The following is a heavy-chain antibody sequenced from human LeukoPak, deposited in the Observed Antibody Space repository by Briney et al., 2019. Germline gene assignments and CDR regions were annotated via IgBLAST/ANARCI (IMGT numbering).Heavy chain of an antibody. J-gene: IGHJ4*02. CDR1: GFTFSSYS. CDR2: ISSSSSYI. V-gene: IGHV3-21*01. Sequence: PGGSLRLSCAASGFTFSSYSMNWVRQAPGKGLEWVSSISSSSSYIYYADSVKGRFTISRDNAKNSLNLQMNSLRAEDTAVYYCARGAPSMIVVVIAYYFDYWGQGTLVTVSS. CDR3: ARGAPSMIVVVIAYYFDY. D-gene: IGHD3-22*01.